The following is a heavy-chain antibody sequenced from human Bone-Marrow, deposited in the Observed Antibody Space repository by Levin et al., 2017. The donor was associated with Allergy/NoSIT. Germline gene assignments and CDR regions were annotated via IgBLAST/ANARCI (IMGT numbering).Heavy chain of an antibody. Sequence: GGSLRLSCAASEFTFSSYSMNWVRQAPGRGLEWVSSISSSSSYMFYADSVKGRFTISRDNAKNSLYLQMNSLRAEDTAVYYCARRGAMEDAFDIWGQGTLVAVSS. V-gene: IGHV3-21*01. CDR2: ISSSSSYM. J-gene: IGHJ3*02. CDR1: EFTFSSYS. CDR3: ARRGAMEDAFDI. D-gene: IGHD1-1*01.